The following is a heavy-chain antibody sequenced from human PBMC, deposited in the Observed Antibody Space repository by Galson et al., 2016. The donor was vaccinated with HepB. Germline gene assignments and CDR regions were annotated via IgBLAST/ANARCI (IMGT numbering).Heavy chain of an antibody. V-gene: IGHV1-18*01. Sequence: SVKVSCKASGYTFTNYAITWVRQAPGQGLEWMGWISSYNGNTNYAQKLQGRATWTTDTSTNTAYMEMRSLRSDDTAMYYCARGLDGDFYDDPFSGGAFDLWGQGTMVTVSS. CDR1: GYTFTNYA. CDR3: ARGLDGDFYDDPFSGGAFDL. J-gene: IGHJ3*01. CDR2: ISSYNGNT. D-gene: IGHD4-17*01.